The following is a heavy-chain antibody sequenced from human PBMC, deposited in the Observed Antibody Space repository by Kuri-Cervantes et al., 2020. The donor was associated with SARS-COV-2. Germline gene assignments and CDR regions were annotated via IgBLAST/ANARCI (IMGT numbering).Heavy chain of an antibody. V-gene: IGHV3-21*01. CDR2: ISTGSKYV. J-gene: IGHJ4*02. CDR3: AKDNSSSWYAVGPTFDY. Sequence: GGSLRLSCVISGFNFGRYSMSWVRQPPGKGLEWVSSISTGSKYVYYADSLKGRFSVSRDNARNSLYLQMNSLRAEDTAVYYCAKDNSSSWYAVGPTFDYWGQGTLVTVSS. CDR1: GFNFGRYS. D-gene: IGHD6-13*01.